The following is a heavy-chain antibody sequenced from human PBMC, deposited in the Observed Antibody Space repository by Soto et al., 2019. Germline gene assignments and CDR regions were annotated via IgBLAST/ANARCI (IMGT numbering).Heavy chain of an antibody. CDR2: IYYSGST. CDR3: ARVSGTLDWFDP. CDR1: GGSISSSSYY. Sequence: PSETLSLTCTVSGGSISSSSYYWGWIRQPPGKGLEWIGSIYYSGSTYYNPSLKSRVTISVDTSKNQFSLKLSSVTAADTAVYYCARVSGTLDWFDPWGQGTLVTVSS. V-gene: IGHV4-39*01. J-gene: IGHJ5*02. D-gene: IGHD3-10*01.